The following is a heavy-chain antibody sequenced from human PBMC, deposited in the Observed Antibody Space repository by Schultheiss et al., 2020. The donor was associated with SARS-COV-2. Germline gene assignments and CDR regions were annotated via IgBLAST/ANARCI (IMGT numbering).Heavy chain of an antibody. CDR2: IHYSEKA. CDR3: VRIPGYYAMDV. J-gene: IGHJ6*02. CDR1: GGSISSSSHY. V-gene: IGHV4-39*01. Sequence: SETLSLTCTVSGGSISSSSHYWAWIRQPPGKGLEWIGSIHYSEKAYYKPSLKSRVSISVDTSKNQFSLKLNSVTAADTAVYYCVRIPGYYAMDVWGQGTTVTVSS.